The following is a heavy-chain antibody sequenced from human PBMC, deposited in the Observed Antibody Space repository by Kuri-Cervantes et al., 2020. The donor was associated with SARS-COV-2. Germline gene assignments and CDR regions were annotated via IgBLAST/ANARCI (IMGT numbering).Heavy chain of an antibody. CDR3: ARGMAYYYGSGSYYYYYYYGMDV. V-gene: IGHV3-11*04. CDR2: ISSSGSTI. D-gene: IGHD3-10*01. J-gene: IGHJ6*02. CDR1: GFTFSDYY. Sequence: GESLKISCAASGFTFSDYYMSWIRQAPGKGLEWVSYISSSGSTIYYADSVKGRFTISRDNAKNSLYLQMNSLRAEDTAVYYCARGMAYYYGSGSYYYYYYYGMDVWGQGTTVTVSS.